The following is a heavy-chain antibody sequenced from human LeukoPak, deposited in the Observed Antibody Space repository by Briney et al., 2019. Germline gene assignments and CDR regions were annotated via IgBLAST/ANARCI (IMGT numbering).Heavy chain of an antibody. CDR1: GFTFSSYS. CDR2: ISSSSSTI. J-gene: IGHJ4*02. Sequence: PGGSLRLSCAASGFTFSSYSMNWVRQAPGKGLEWVSYISSSSSTIYYADSVKGRFTISRDNAKNSLYLQMNSLRAEDTAMYYCAREFSGSNYGFPFDYWGQGTLVTVSS. D-gene: IGHD1-26*01. CDR3: AREFSGSNYGFPFDY. V-gene: IGHV3-48*01.